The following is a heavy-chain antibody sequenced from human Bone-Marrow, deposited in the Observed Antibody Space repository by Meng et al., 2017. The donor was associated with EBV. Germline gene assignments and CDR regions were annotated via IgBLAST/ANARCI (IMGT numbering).Heavy chain of an antibody. CDR3: SRDLAGPYDD. Sequence: EGQLAESGGALGQPGGSLRLSCAVSGFTFSRYWMHWVRQAPGKGLVWISRINENGGITTYADSVRGRFTISRDNTKNTLYLQINNVRVEDTAVYFCSRDLAGPYDDWGQGTLVTVSS. V-gene: IGHV3-74*01. CDR1: GFTFSRYW. CDR2: INENGGIT. J-gene: IGHJ4*02.